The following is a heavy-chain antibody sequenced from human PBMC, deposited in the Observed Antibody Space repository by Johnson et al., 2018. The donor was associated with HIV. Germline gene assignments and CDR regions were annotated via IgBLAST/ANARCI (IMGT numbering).Heavy chain of an antibody. D-gene: IGHD3-22*01. J-gene: IGHJ3*02. CDR3: ARLIAVVIDGFDI. Sequence: EMQLVESGGGLVKPGGSLRLSCAASGFIFSDYYMSWIRQAPGKGLEWVANINQDGSEKYFVDSVKGRFTISRDNAKNSLYLQMNTLRAEDTAVYYCARLIAVVIDGFDIWGQGTMVTVSS. CDR1: GFIFSDYY. V-gene: IGHV3-7*05. CDR2: INQDGSEK.